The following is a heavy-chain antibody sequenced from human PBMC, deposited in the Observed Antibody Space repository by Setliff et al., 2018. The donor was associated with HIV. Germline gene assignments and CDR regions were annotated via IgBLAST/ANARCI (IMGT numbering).Heavy chain of an antibody. V-gene: IGHV3-23*01. CDR3: AKTANLIVLMVYALS. CDR2: LSGSGGST. Sequence: GGSLRLSCAASGFIFGNYAVSWVRQAPGKGLEWVSVLSGSGGSTYYADSVKGRFTISRDNSKNTLYLQMNSLRAEDTAIYYCAKTANLIVLMVYALSWGQGTLVTVSS. J-gene: IGHJ4*02. CDR1: GFIFGNYA. D-gene: IGHD2-8*01.